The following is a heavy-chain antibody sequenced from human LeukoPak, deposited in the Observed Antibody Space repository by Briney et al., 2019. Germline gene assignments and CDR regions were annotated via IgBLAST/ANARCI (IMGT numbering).Heavy chain of an antibody. J-gene: IGHJ4*02. D-gene: IGHD3-9*01. V-gene: IGHV4-59*01. CDR2: IYYSGST. Sequence: SETLSLTCTVSGGSISSYYWSWIRQPPGKGLEWMGYIYYSGSTKYNPSPQSRGPISVNKSNNQVPLKPISVHTADTAVEYCARSQTYYDILTGYYPGKLDYWGQGTLVTVSS. CDR1: GGSISSYY. CDR3: ARSQTYYDILTGYYPGKLDY.